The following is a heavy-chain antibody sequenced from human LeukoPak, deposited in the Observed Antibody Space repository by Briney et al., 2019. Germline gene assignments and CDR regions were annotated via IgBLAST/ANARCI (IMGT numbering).Heavy chain of an antibody. D-gene: IGHD2-15*01. Sequence: GSLRLSCAASRFTFSSYGMHWVRQAPGKGLEWVAVISYDGSNKYYADSVKGRFTISRDDSKNTLYLQMNSLRAEDTAVYYCAKDGDDIVVVVAATWGQGTLVTVPS. CDR2: ISYDGSNK. CDR1: RFTFSSYG. J-gene: IGHJ4*02. V-gene: IGHV3-30*18. CDR3: AKDGDDIVVVVAAT.